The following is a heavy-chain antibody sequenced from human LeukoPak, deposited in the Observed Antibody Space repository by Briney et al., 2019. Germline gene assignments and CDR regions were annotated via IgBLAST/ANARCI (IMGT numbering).Heavy chain of an antibody. D-gene: IGHD1-1*01. CDR3: AGRGTGTTLAFDY. CDR2: IYPADSDT. J-gene: IGHJ4*02. V-gene: IGHV5-51*01. Sequence: GESLKTSCQGSGYTFTTYWIGWVRQMPGKGLEWMGIIYPADSDTRYSPSFQGQVAISVDKAISTAYLQWSSLKASDTAIYYCAGRGTGTTLAFDYWGQGTLVTVSS. CDR1: GYTFTTYW.